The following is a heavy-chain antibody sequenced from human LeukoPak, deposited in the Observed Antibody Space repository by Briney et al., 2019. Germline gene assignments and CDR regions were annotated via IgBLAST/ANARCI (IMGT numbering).Heavy chain of an antibody. CDR3: ASCAWGVAAAGTFYYYYMDV. J-gene: IGHJ6*03. D-gene: IGHD6-13*01. Sequence: ASVKVSCKASGYTFTSYGISWVRQAPGQGLEWMGWISAYNGNTNYAQKFQGRVTITADKSTSTAYMELSSLRSEDTAVYYCASCAWGVAAAGTFYYYYMDVWGKGTTVTVSS. CDR2: ISAYNGNT. V-gene: IGHV1-18*01. CDR1: GYTFTSYG.